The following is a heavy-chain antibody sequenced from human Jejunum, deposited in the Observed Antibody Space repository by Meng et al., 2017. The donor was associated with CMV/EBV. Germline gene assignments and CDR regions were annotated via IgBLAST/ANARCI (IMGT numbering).Heavy chain of an antibody. Sequence: SCTASEFSVIRTTMTWVRQAPGKGLEWVSAIYSGESTYYADSVKGRFTISRDNSKNTLYLQMNSLRAEDTAVYYCAKKYSGSFDYWGQGTLVTVSS. CDR3: AKKYSGSFDY. CDR1: EFSVIRTT. CDR2: IYSGEST. J-gene: IGHJ4*02. V-gene: IGHV3-53*01. D-gene: IGHD1-26*01.